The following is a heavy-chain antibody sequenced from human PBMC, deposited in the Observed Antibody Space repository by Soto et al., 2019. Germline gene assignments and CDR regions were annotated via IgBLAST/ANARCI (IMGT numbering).Heavy chain of an antibody. Sequence: GESLKISCAASGFTFSSYSMNWVRQAPGKGLEWVSSISSSSSYIYYADSVKGRFTISRDSAKNSLYLQMNSLRAEDTAVYYCARDFPLGYSYGPFDYWGQGTLVTVSS. CDR3: ARDFPLGYSYGPFDY. V-gene: IGHV3-21*01. CDR2: ISSSSSYI. D-gene: IGHD5-18*01. J-gene: IGHJ4*02. CDR1: GFTFSSYS.